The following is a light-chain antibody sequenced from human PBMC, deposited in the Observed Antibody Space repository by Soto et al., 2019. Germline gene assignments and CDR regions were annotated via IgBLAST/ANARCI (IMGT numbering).Light chain of an antibody. CDR3: GSYASL. CDR1: SSDVGGYNY. V-gene: IGLV2-11*01. J-gene: IGLJ2*01. Sequence: QSVLTQPRSVSGSPGQSVAISCTGTSSDVGGYNYVSWYQQHPGKAPKLIIYDVSKRPSGVPDRFSGSKSGNTASLTISGLQAEDEADYYCGSYASLFGGGTKLTVL. CDR2: DVS.